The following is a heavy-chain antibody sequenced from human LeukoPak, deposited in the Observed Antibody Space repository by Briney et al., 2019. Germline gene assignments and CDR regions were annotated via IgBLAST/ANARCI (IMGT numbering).Heavy chain of an antibody. V-gene: IGHV3-21*01. CDR1: GFTFSSYS. J-gene: IGHJ3*02. D-gene: IGHD3-10*01. CDR2: ISSSSYI. Sequence: GGSLRLSCAASGFTFSSYSMNWVRQAPGKGLEWVSSISSSSYIYYADSVKGRFTISRDNAKNSLYLQMNSLRAEDTAVYYCARFGGVINDAFDIWGQGTMVTVSS. CDR3: ARFGGVINDAFDI.